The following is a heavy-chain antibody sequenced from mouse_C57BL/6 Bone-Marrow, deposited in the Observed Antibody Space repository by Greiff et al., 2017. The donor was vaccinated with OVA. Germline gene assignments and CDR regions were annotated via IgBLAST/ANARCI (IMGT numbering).Heavy chain of an antibody. V-gene: IGHV5-4*01. Sequence: EVKVVESGGGLVKPGGSLKLSCAASGFTFSSYAMSWVRQTPEKRLEWVATISDGGSYTYYPDNVKGRFTISRDNAKNHLYLQMSHLKSEDTAMYYCVREHYLGDWGQGTTLTVSP. CDR3: VREHYLGD. J-gene: IGHJ2*01. CDR2: ISDGGSYT. D-gene: IGHD3-1*01. CDR1: GFTFSSYA.